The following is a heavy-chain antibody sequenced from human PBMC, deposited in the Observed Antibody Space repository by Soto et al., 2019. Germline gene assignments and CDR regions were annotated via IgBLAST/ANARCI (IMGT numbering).Heavy chain of an antibody. CDR1: GFTFSNYP. V-gene: IGHV3-23*01. CDR3: ARRV. CDR2: ISAGGDST. Sequence: GGSLRLSCATSGFTFSNYPMSWVRQAPGKGLEWVSGISAGGDSTYYADSVKGRFTIFRDNSKNSVYLQMNSLRAEDTAVYYCARRVWGQGTLVTVS. J-gene: IGHJ4*02.